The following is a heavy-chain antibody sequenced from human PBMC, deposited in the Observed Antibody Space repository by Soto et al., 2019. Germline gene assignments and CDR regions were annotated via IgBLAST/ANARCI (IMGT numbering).Heavy chain of an antibody. D-gene: IGHD5-18*01. J-gene: IGHJ6*02. CDR2: ISYDGSNK. CDR1: GFTFSSYG. V-gene: IGHV3-30*03. CDR3: ARDVQLCSDYYYYGMDV. Sequence: QVQLVESGGGVVQPGRSLRLSCAASGFTFSSYGMHWVRQAPGKGREWVAVISYDGSNKYYADSVKGRFTITRDNSKNTRYLQMNSLRAEDSAGYYCARDVQLCSDYYYYGMDVWGQGTTVTVSS.